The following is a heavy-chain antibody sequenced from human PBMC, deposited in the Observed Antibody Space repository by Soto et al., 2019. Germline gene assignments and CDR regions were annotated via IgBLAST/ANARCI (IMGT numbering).Heavy chain of an antibody. CDR1: GFTFSSYG. CDR3: AKPRQITSLLLYYLDY. V-gene: IGHV3-30*18. J-gene: IGHJ4*02. Sequence: QVQLVESGGGVVQPGRSLRLSCAASGFTFSSYGMHWVRQAPGKGLEWVSVISYDGSNKYYADSVKGRFTISRDNSKNSLYLQMNSLRAEDMAVYYCAKPRQITSLLLYYLDYCGQVTLVTVSS. CDR2: ISYDGSNK. D-gene: IGHD2-15*01.